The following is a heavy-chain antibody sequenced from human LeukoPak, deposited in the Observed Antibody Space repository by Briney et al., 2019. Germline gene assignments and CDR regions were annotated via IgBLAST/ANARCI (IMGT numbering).Heavy chain of an antibody. J-gene: IGHJ4*02. CDR3: AKQLGYCSDGSCYFPY. CDR2: ISNNGGYT. CDR1: GFTFSSYW. Sequence: GGSLRLSCAASGFTFSSYWMHWVRQAPGKGLERVSAISNNGGYTYYADSVQGRFTISRDNSKSTLCLQMNSLRAEDTAVYYCAKQLGYCSDGSCYFPYWGQGTLVTVSS. V-gene: IGHV3-23*01. D-gene: IGHD2-15*01.